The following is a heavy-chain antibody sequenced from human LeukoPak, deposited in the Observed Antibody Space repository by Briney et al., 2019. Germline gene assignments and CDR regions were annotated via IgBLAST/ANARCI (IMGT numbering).Heavy chain of an antibody. CDR3: AKGGDYGVKYYFDY. J-gene: IGHJ4*02. D-gene: IGHD4-17*01. CDR1: GFTFSSYA. V-gene: IGHV3-23*01. Sequence: GGSLRLSCAASGFTFSSYAMSWVRQAPGKGLEWVSAISGSGGSAYYADSVKGRFTISRDNSKNTLYLQMNSLRAEDTAVYYCAKGGDYGVKYYFDYWGQGTLVTVSS. CDR2: ISGSGGSA.